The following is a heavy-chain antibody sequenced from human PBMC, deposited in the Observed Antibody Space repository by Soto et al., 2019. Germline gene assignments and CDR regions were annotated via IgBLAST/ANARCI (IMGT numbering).Heavy chain of an antibody. Sequence: SGPTLVNPTQTLTLTCTFSGFSFSPSGVGVGWIRQPPGKALEWLALIYWNDDKRYSPSLKSRLTITKDTSKNRVVLTMTNMDPVDTATYYCAHLPIFLEGHDAFDIWGQGTMVTVSS. CDR1: GFSFSPSGVG. J-gene: IGHJ3*02. CDR2: IYWNDDK. CDR3: AHLPIFLEGHDAFDI. V-gene: IGHV2-5*01. D-gene: IGHD3-9*01.